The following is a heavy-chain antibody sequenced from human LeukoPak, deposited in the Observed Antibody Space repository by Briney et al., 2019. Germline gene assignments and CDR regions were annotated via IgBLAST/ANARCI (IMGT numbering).Heavy chain of an antibody. CDR1: GASISGGTYY. D-gene: IGHD1-26*01. J-gene: IGHJ4*02. CDR2: IYYTGST. Sequence: SETLPLTCSVSGASISGGTYYWGWIRQPPGKGLEWIGSIYYTGSTYDNPSLKSRVTISVDTSKNQFSLKLSSVTAADTAVYYCARRGGSGRAFDYWGQGTLVTVSS. V-gene: IGHV4-39*01. CDR3: ARRGGSGRAFDY.